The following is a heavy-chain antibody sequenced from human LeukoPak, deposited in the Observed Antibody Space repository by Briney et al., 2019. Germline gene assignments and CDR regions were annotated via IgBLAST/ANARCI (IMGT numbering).Heavy chain of an antibody. CDR2: IYTSGST. D-gene: IGHD3/OR15-3a*01. CDR1: GGSISSYY. J-gene: IGHJ1*01. Sequence: SETLSLTCTVSGGSISSYYWSWIRQPAGKGLEWIGRIYTSGSTNYNPSLKSRVTMSVDTSKNRFSLKLSSVTAADTAVYYCARLDDSAEYFQHWGQGTLVTVSS. CDR3: ARLDDSAEYFQH. V-gene: IGHV4-4*07.